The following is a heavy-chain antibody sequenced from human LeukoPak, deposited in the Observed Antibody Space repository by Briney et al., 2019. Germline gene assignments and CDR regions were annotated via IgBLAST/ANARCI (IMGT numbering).Heavy chain of an antibody. CDR1: GGSFSGYY. Sequence: SETLSLTCTVYGGSFSGYYWSWIRQPPGKGLEWIGEINHSGSTNYNPSLKSRVTISVDTSKNQFSLKLSSVTAADTAVYYCARTVAGTSVDYWGQGTLVTVSS. CDR3: ARTVAGTSVDY. CDR2: INHSGST. J-gene: IGHJ4*02. D-gene: IGHD6-19*01. V-gene: IGHV4-34*01.